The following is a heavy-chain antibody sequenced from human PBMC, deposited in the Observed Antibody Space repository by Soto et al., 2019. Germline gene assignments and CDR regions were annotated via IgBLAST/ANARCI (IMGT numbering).Heavy chain of an antibody. V-gene: IGHV4-30-4*01. CDR2: IYYSGST. Sequence: PSETLSLTCTVSGGSISRGDYYWSWIRQPPGKGLEWIGYIYYSGSTYYNPSLKSRVTISVDTSKNQFSLKLSSVTAADTAVYYCARDQESSSWYGMDVWGQGTTVTVSS. CDR1: GGSISRGDYY. CDR3: ARDQESSSWYGMDV. D-gene: IGHD6-13*01. J-gene: IGHJ6*02.